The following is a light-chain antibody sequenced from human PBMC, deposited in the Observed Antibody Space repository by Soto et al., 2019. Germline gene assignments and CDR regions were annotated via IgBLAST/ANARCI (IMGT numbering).Light chain of an antibody. J-gene: IGLJ1*01. CDR2: DVT. V-gene: IGLV2-14*01. Sequence: QSALTQPASVSGSPGQSITISCTGTSSDVGGYNSVSWYRQDPGKAPKLMIYDVTNRPSGVSNRFSGSKSGNTASLTISGLQAEDEADYYCSSFTSDITYVFGTGTKPPS. CDR3: SSFTSDITYV. CDR1: SSDVGGYNS.